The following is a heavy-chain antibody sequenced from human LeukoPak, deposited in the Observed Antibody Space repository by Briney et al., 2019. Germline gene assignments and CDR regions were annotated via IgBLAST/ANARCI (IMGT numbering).Heavy chain of an antibody. Sequence: SETLSLTCTVSGGSISSSSYYWGWIRQPPGKGLEWIGSIYYSGSTYYNPSLKSRVTISVDTSKNQFSLKLSSVTAADTAVYYCARARRRDIVVVPAAAFDYWGQGTLVTVSS. CDR2: IYYSGST. D-gene: IGHD2-2*01. CDR3: ARARRRDIVVVPAAAFDY. CDR1: GGSISSSSYY. V-gene: IGHV4-39*01. J-gene: IGHJ4*02.